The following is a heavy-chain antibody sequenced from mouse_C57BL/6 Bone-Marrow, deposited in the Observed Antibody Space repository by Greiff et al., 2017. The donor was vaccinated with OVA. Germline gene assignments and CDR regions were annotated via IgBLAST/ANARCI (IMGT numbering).Heavy chain of an antibody. V-gene: IGHV1-53*01. Sequence: QVQLQQSGTELVKPGASVKLSCKASGYTFTSYWMHWVKQRPGQGLEWIGNINPSNGGTNYNEKFKSKATLTVDKSSSTAYMQLSSLTSEDSAVYYCARSTIVTPYYFDYWGQGTTLTVSS. CDR2: INPSNGGT. D-gene: IGHD2-5*01. CDR3: ARSTIVTPYYFDY. J-gene: IGHJ2*01. CDR1: GYTFTSYW.